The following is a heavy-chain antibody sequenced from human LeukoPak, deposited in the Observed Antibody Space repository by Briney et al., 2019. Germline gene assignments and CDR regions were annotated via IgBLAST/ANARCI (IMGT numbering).Heavy chain of an antibody. CDR3: ARSVKDIGRSSGLTRFDP. Sequence: GASVKVSCKASGYTFTSYTMNWVRQAPGQGLEWMGWINTNTGNPTYAQGFTGRFVFSLDTSVSTAYLQISSLKAEDTAVYYCARSVKDIGRSSGLTRFDPWGQGTLVTVSS. J-gene: IGHJ5*02. D-gene: IGHD6-19*01. CDR1: GYTFTSYT. CDR2: INTNTGNP. V-gene: IGHV7-4-1*02.